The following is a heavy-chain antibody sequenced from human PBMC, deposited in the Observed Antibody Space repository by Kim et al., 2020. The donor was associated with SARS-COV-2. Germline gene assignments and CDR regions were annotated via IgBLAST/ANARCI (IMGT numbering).Heavy chain of an antibody. V-gene: IGHV4-31*03. J-gene: IGHJ5*01. CDR3: ASGYKRLWCFGNILAPNYRDS. CDR1: GVSVASPTYF. D-gene: IGHD6-25*01. Sequence: SETLSLTCTVSGVSVASPTYFWNWLRQRPGKGLEWIGYIYYGGSTNYNPSPKSRISMSIETSKSQFCLQLTSVTAADTAVYFCASGYKRLWCFGNILAPNYRDSWGQGVQVTGSS. CDR2: IYYGGST.